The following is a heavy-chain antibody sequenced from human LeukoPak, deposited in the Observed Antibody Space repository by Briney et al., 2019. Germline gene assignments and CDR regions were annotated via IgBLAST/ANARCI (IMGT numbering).Heavy chain of an antibody. D-gene: IGHD6-13*01. J-gene: IGHJ5*02. Sequence: ASVKVSCKASGYTFTGYYMHWVRQAPGQGLEWMGWISAYNGNTNYAQKLQGRVTMTTDTSTSTAYMELRSLRSDDTAVYYCARARYSSSWSGTWGQGTLVTVSS. CDR1: GYTFTGYY. CDR3: ARARYSSSWSGT. V-gene: IGHV1-18*04. CDR2: ISAYNGNT.